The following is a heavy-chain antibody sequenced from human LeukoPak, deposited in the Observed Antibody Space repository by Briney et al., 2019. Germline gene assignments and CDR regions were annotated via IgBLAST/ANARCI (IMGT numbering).Heavy chain of an antibody. CDR2: IIPIFGTA. J-gene: IGHJ5*02. V-gene: IGHV1-69*13. D-gene: IGHD1-1*01. Sequence: VASVKVSCTTSGGTFSSYAIRWVRQAPGQGLEWMGGIIPIFGTANYAQKFQGRVTITADESTSTAYMELSSLRSEDTAVYYCARRGTTGTTSWFDPWGQGTLVTVSS. CDR3: ARRGTTGTTSWFDP. CDR1: GGTFSSYA.